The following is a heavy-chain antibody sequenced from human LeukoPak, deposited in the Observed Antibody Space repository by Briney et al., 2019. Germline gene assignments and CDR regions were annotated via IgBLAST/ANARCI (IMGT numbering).Heavy chain of an antibody. CDR2: IRCDGGST. Sequence: GGSLRLSCAASGFTFDDYAMHWVRQAPGKGLEWVSLIRCDGGSTYYADSVKGRFTISRDNSKNSLYLQMNSLRAEDTALYYCANPCDSSSWYYFDYWGQGTLVTVSS. J-gene: IGHJ4*02. CDR1: GFTFDDYA. D-gene: IGHD6-13*01. CDR3: ANPCDSSSWYYFDY. V-gene: IGHV3-43D*03.